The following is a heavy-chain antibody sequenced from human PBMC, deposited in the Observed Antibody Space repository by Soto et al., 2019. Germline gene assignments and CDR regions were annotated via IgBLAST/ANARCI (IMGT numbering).Heavy chain of an antibody. Sequence: PSETLSLTCTASGGSISSSSYYWGWIRQPPGKGLEWIGSIYYSGSTYYNPSLKSRVTISVDTSKNQFSLKLSSVTAADTAVYYCARQSPPGIAVAGPLNYYYYYGMDVWGQGTTVTVSS. CDR3: ARQSPPGIAVAGPLNYYYYYGMDV. J-gene: IGHJ6*02. V-gene: IGHV4-39*01. CDR1: GGSISSSSYY. D-gene: IGHD6-19*01. CDR2: IYYSGST.